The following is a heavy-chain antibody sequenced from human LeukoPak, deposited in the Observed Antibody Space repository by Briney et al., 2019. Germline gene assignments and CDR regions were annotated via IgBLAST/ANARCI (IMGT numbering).Heavy chain of an antibody. CDR1: GFTFDDYA. V-gene: IGHV3-9*01. Sequence: GGSLRLSCAASGFTFDDYAMHWVRQAPGKGLEGVSGISWNSGSIGYADSVKGRFTISRDNAKISLYLQMNSLRAEDTALYYCAKDKYPNPGGIVGATYFDYWGQGTLVTVSS. J-gene: IGHJ4*02. CDR3: AKDKYPNPGGIVGATYFDY. D-gene: IGHD1-26*01. CDR2: ISWNSGSI.